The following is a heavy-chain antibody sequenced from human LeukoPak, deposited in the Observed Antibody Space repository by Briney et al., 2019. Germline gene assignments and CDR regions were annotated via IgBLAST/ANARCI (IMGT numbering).Heavy chain of an antibody. CDR3: ARAELMATITYFDY. J-gene: IGHJ4*02. V-gene: IGHV3-11*01. CDR1: GFTFSDYY. D-gene: IGHD5-24*01. Sequence: GGSLRLSCAASGFTFSDYYMSWIRRAPGKGLEWVSYISSSGSTIYYADSVKGRFTIFRDNAKNSLYLQMNSLRAEDTAVYYCARAELMATITYFDYWGQGTLVTVSS. CDR2: ISSSGSTI.